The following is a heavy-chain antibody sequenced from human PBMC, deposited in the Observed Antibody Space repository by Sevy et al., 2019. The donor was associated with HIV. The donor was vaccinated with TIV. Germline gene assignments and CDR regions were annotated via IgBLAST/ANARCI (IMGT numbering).Heavy chain of an antibody. V-gene: IGHV4-4*07. J-gene: IGHJ4*02. CDR2: IYTSGST. D-gene: IGHD1-26*01. Sequence: GSLSLSCPASGGSISSSYWSWIRQPAGKGLEWIGRIYTSGSTNYNPSLKSRVTLSLDTSKNQFSLRLSSVTAADTAMYYCAGENAWGRGYSWGQGTLVTVSS. CDR1: GGSISSSY. CDR3: AGENAWGRGYS.